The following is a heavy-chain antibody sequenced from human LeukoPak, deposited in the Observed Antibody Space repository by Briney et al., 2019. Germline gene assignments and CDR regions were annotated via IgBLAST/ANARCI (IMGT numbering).Heavy chain of an antibody. J-gene: IGHJ4*02. CDR2: IYYSGST. D-gene: IGHD5-18*01. Sequence: PSETLSLTCTVSGGSISPYYWSWIRQPPGKGLEWIGYIYYSGSTNYNPSLKSRVTISVDTSKNQFSLKLSSVTAADTAVYYCAREEDTAMVRKDYWGQGTLVTVSS. CDR3: AREEDTAMVRKDY. CDR1: GGSISPYY. V-gene: IGHV4-59*01.